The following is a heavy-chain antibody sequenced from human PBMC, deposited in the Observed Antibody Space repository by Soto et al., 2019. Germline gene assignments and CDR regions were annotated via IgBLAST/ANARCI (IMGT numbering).Heavy chain of an antibody. CDR2: FDPEDGET. V-gene: IGHV1-24*01. CDR1: GYTLTELS. D-gene: IGHD2-2*01. CDR3: ATVAVVVPADHYGMDV. Sequence: ASVKVSCKVSGYTLTELSMHCVLQSPLKGLEWMGGFDPEDGETIYAQKFQGRVTMTEDTSTDTAYMELSSLRSEDTAVYYCATVAVVVPADHYGMDVWGQGTTVTVSS. J-gene: IGHJ6*02.